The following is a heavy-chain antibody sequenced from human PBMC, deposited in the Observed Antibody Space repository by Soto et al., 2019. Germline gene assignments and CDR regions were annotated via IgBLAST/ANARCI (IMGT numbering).Heavy chain of an antibody. CDR1: VFPFTGYA. CDR3: ANSRVSMVRGIIIIPNY. D-gene: IGHD3-10*01. Sequence: PVGSLRLSCASSVFPFTGYAMSCVRHAPGKGLEWVSAISGHGDATFYADSVKGRFTISRDNSKNTLYLHMNSLRAEDTALYYCANSRVSMVRGIIIIPNYWGQGTLFPVSS. CDR2: ISGHGDAT. J-gene: IGHJ4*02. V-gene: IGHV3-23*01.